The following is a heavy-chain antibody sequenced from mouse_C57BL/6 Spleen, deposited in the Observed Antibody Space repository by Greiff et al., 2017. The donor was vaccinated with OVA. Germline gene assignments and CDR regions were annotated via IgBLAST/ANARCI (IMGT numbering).Heavy chain of an antibody. CDR3: TTWEVTTLYYFDY. J-gene: IGHJ2*01. CDR2: IDPEDGDT. CDR1: GFNIKDYY. D-gene: IGHD2-2*01. Sequence: EVQLQQSGAELVRPGASVKLSCTASGFNIKDYYMHWVKQRPEQGLEWIGRIDPEDGDTEYAPKFQGKATMTADTSSNTAYLQLSSLTSEDTAVYYCTTWEVTTLYYFDYWGQGTTLTVSS. V-gene: IGHV14-1*01.